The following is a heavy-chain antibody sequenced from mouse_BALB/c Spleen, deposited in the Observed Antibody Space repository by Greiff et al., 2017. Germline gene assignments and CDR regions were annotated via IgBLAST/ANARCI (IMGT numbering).Heavy chain of an antibody. CDR2: ISSGGST. Sequence: EVKLVESGGGLVKPGGSLKLSCAASGFTFSSYAMSWVRQTPEKRLEWVASISSGGSTYYPDSVKGRFTISRDNARNILYLQMSSLRSGDTAMYYCARAGGIYYDPYYAMDYWGQGTSVTVSS. CDR3: ARAGGIYYDPYYAMDY. CDR1: GFTFSSYA. J-gene: IGHJ4*01. D-gene: IGHD2-4*01. V-gene: IGHV5-6-5*01.